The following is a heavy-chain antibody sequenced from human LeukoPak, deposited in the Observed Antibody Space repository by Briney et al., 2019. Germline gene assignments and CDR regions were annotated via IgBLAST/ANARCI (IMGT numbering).Heavy chain of an antibody. CDR2: IYYSGST. Sequence: PAETLSLTCTVFGGSVSSGSYYWSWIRQPPGKGLEWIGYIYYSGSTNYNPSLKSRVTISVDTSKNQFSLKLSSVTAADTAVYYCARESIAVAAPFDYWGQGTLVTVSS. CDR1: GGSVSSGSYY. D-gene: IGHD6-19*01. CDR3: ARESIAVAAPFDY. J-gene: IGHJ4*02. V-gene: IGHV4-61*01.